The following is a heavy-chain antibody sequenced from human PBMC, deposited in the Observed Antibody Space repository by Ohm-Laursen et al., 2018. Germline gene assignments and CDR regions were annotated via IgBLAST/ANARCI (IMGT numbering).Heavy chain of an antibody. J-gene: IGHJ4*02. CDR2: ISSSGSII. Sequence: SLRLSCSASGFTFSIYTMNWVRQAPGKGLEWVSHISSSGSIIYYADSVKGRFTISRDNAKNSLYLQMNSLRAEDTALYYCARAATSDYWGQGTLVTVSS. CDR3: ARAATSDY. V-gene: IGHV3-48*04. CDR1: GFTFSIYT. D-gene: IGHD1-26*01.